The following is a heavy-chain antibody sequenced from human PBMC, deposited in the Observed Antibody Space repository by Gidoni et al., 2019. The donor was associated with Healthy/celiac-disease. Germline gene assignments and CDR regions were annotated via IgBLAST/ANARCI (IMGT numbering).Heavy chain of an antibody. CDR2: ISSSSSYI. Sequence: EVQLVESGGGLVKPGGSLRLSCAASGFTFSSYSMNWVRQPPGKGLEWVSSISSSSSYIYYADSVKGRFTISRDNAKNSLYLLMNSLRAEDTAVYYCARDGASSWRNNYRVDYYYYYGMDVWGQGTTVTVSS. CDR3: ARDGASSWRNNYRVDYYYYYGMDV. D-gene: IGHD4-4*01. V-gene: IGHV3-21*01. J-gene: IGHJ6*02. CDR1: GFTFSSYS.